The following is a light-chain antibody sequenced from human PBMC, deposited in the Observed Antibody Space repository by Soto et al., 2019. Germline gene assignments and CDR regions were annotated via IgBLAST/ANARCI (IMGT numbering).Light chain of an antibody. CDR1: RSVSGN. V-gene: IGKV3D-15*01. CDR2: GAS. Sequence: EIVMTQSPATLSVSPGERATLSCRASRSVSGNLAWYQQKPGQASRLLIYGASTRATGIPARFSGSGSGTEFNLNISSLHSEDFAVYYCQQYNNWPPTFGQGTKVEIK. CDR3: QQYNNWPPT. J-gene: IGKJ1*01.